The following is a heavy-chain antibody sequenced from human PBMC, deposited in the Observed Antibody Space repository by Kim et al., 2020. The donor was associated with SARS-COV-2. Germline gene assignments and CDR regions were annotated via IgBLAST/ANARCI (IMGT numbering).Heavy chain of an antibody. CDR3: ARFGSGSYVVFQH. D-gene: IGHD3-10*01. V-gene: IGHV4-59*13. CDR1: GGSINSYY. Sequence: SETLSLTCTVSGGSINSYYWPWIRQPPGKGLEWIGYIYYSGSTNYNPSLKSRVTMSVDTAKNQFSLNLTSVTAADTAVYYFARFGSGSYVVFQHWGQGTLVTVSS. CDR2: IYYSGST. J-gene: IGHJ1*01.